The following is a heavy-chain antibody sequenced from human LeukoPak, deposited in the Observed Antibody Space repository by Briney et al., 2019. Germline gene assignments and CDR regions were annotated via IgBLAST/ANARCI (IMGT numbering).Heavy chain of an antibody. D-gene: IGHD2-2*01. V-gene: IGHV3-7*05. CDR2: IKEDGSEK. Sequence: TGGSLRLSCEASGFTFSSYLMSWVRPAPGKGLEWVANIKEDGSEKYYGDSVKGRFTVSRDNAKNSLYLQMNSLRAEDTAVYYCARGGYHHIYWGQGTLVTVSS. CDR3: ARGGYHHIY. CDR1: GFTFSSYL. J-gene: IGHJ4*02.